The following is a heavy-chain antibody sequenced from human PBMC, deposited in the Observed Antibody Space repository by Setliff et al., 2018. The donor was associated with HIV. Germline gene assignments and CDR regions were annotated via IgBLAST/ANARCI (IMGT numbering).Heavy chain of an antibody. D-gene: IGHD3-10*01. CDR1: GFILSNYW. CDR3: ARTSAGGQENDY. CDR2: IKEDGSEK. J-gene: IGHJ4*02. Sequence: GESLRLSCAASGFILSNYWMSWVRQAPGKGLEWVANIKEDGSEKNYVNSVKGRCTISRDNAKNSLYLQLNSLRVDDTALYYCARTSAGGQENDYWGQGTLVTVSS. V-gene: IGHV3-7*03.